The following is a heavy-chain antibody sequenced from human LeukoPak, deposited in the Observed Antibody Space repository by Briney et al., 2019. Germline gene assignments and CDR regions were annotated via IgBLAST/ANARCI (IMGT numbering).Heavy chain of an antibody. CDR3: ARGGLTYFYDSSAYYSKNAFDI. CDR1: GYTFTSFY. J-gene: IGHJ3*02. D-gene: IGHD3-22*01. V-gene: IGHV1-46*01. Sequence: GASVKVSCKASGYTFTSFYMHWVRQAPGQGLEWMGVINPTGGSTTYAQKFQGRVTMTSDTSTTTVCMDLSSLRSADTAVYYCARGGLTYFYDSSAYYSKNAFDIWGPGTMLSVSS. CDR2: INPTGGST.